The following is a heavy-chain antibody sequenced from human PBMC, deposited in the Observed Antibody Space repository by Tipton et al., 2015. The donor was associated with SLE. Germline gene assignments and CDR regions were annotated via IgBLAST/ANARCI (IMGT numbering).Heavy chain of an antibody. CDR1: GFTFSIYA. CDR3: AKDGGVYDSSGYYGY. V-gene: IGHV3-23*01. Sequence: SLRLSCAASGFTFSIYAMSWVRQAPGKGLEWVSAISDSGGSTYYADSVKGRFTISRDNSKNTLYLQMNSLRAEDTAVYYCAKDGGVYDSSGYYGYWGQGTLVTVSS. CDR2: ISDSGGST. D-gene: IGHD3-22*01. J-gene: IGHJ4*02.